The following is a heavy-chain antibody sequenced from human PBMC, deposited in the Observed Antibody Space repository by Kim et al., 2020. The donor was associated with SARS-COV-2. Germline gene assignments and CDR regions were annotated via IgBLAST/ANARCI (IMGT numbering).Heavy chain of an antibody. CDR1: GFTFSSYG. CDR3: AKDRLEQLVNNGMDV. V-gene: IGHV3-33*06. D-gene: IGHD6-13*01. J-gene: IGHJ6*02. CDR2: IWYDGSNK. Sequence: GGSLRLSCAASGFTFSSYGMHWVRQAPGKGLEWVAVIWYDGSNKYYADSVKGRFTISRDNSKNTLYLQMNSLRAEDTAVYYCAKDRLEQLVNNGMDVWGQGTPVTVSS.